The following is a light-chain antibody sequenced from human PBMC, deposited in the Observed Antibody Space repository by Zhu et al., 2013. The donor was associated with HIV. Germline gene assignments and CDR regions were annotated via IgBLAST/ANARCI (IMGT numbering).Light chain of an antibody. CDR2: EVS. CDR1: RSDVGGYNY. J-gene: IGLJ2*01. CDR3: SSYTSSSTYVV. V-gene: IGLV2-14*01. Sequence: QSALTQPASVSGSPGQSITISCTGTRSDVGGYNYVSWYQQHPGKAPKLMIYEVSYRPSGISNRFSASKSGNTASLTISGLQAEDEADYYCSSYTSSSTYVVFGGGTKLTVL.